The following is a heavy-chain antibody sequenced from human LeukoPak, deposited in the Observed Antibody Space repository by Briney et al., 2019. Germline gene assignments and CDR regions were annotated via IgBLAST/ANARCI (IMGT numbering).Heavy chain of an antibody. CDR1: GVSISSYF. D-gene: IGHD2-8*01. CDR3: TRHGQTLGGFDP. CDR2: IYTSVST. Sequence: SETLSLTCTVSGVSISSYFWSWVRQPAGKGLEWIGRIYTSVSTNYNPSLKSRVTMSVDTSKSQFSLNLSSVTAADTAVYYCTRHGQTLGGFDPWGQGSLVTVSS. J-gene: IGHJ5*02. V-gene: IGHV4-4*07.